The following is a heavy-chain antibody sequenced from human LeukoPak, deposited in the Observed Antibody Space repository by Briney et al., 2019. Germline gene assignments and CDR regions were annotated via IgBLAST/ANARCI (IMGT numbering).Heavy chain of an antibody. V-gene: IGHV3-74*01. CDR3: ARDRHSGGVMDV. J-gene: IGHJ6*03. CDR2: INNDGSST. CDR1: GFTFSNHW. D-gene: IGHD3-3*01. Sequence: GGSLRLSCAASGFTFSNHWMHWVRQAPGKGLVWVSRINNDGSSTVYVDSVKGRFTISRDNAKNTLDLQMNSLRAEDTAVYYCARDRHSGGVMDVWGKGTTVTVSS.